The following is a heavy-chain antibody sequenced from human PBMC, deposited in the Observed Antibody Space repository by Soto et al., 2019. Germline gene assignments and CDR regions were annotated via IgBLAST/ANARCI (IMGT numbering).Heavy chain of an antibody. CDR2: IIPIFGTA. J-gene: IGHJ6*02. V-gene: IGHV1-69*01. D-gene: IGHD2-15*01. CDR1: GGTFSSYA. Sequence: QVQLVQSGAEVKKPGSSVKVSCKASGGTFSSYAISWVRQAPGQGLEWMGGIIPIFGTAHYAQKFQGRVTITADESTSTAYMELSSLRSEDTAVYYCARDRPATLLTYYGMDVWGQGTTVTVSS. CDR3: ARDRPATLLTYYGMDV.